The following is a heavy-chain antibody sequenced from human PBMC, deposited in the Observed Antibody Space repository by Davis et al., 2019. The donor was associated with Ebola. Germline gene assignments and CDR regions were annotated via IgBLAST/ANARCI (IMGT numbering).Heavy chain of an antibody. CDR3: ARSNIAARPGYYYGMDV. CDR2: IIPILGIA. J-gene: IGHJ6*02. Sequence: AASVKVSCKASGYTFTSYAISWVRQAPGQGLEWMGRIIPILGIANYAQKFQGRVTITADKSTSTAYMELSSLRAEDTAVYYCARSNIAARPGYYYGMDVWGQGTTVTVSS. D-gene: IGHD6-6*01. CDR1: GYTFTSYA. V-gene: IGHV1-69*04.